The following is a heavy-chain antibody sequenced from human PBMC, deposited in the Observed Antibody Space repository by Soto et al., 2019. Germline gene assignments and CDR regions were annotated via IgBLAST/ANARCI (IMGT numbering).Heavy chain of an antibody. CDR3: ARGRYNWNDYYYYYMDV. V-gene: IGHV1-8*01. D-gene: IGHD1-1*01. J-gene: IGHJ6*03. CDR1: GYTFTSYD. Sequence: ASVKVSCKASGYTFTSYDINWVRQATGQGLEWMGWMNPNSGNTGYAQKFQGRVTMTRNTSISTAHMELSGLRSEDTAVYYCARGRYNWNDYYYYYMDVWGKGTTVTVSS. CDR2: MNPNSGNT.